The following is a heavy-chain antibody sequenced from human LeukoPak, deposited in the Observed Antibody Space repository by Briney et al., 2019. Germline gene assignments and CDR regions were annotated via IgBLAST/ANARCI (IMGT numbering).Heavy chain of an antibody. CDR2: ISNSGSTI. Sequence: SXRLXCAASGFTFSDYYMSWIRQAPGXGLEWVSYISNSGSTIYYADSVKGRFAISRDSAKNSLFLQMNGLRAEDTAVYYCARHEIAVALFDYWGQGTLVTVSS. D-gene: IGHD6-19*01. J-gene: IGHJ4*02. V-gene: IGHV3-11*01. CDR1: GFTFSDYY. CDR3: ARHEIAVALFDY.